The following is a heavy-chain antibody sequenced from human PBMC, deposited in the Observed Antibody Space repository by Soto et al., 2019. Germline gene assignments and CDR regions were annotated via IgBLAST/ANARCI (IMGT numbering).Heavy chain of an antibody. CDR1: GFTFSSYG. CDR3: AKDKVPVVVTAPLDY. J-gene: IGHJ4*02. CDR2: ISYDGSNK. D-gene: IGHD2-21*02. V-gene: IGHV3-30*18. Sequence: GGSLRLSCAASGFTFSSYGMHRVRQAPGKGLEWVAVISYDGSNKYYADSVKGRFTISRDNSKNTLYLQMNSLRAEDTAVYYCAKDKVPVVVTAPLDYWGQGTLVTVSS.